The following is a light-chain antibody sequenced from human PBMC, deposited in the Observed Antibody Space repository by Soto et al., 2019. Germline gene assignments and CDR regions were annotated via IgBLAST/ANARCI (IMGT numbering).Light chain of an antibody. Sequence: QSVLTQPPSLSGAPGQRVTISCTGSRSNIGAGYDVHWYQHLPGTAPKVLIFDNSNRPSGVPDRFSGSKSCTSASLAITGLQAEDEAVYYCHSYDVRLRGPAFGGGTKLTVL. J-gene: IGLJ2*01. CDR1: RSNIGAGYD. CDR3: HSYDVRLRGPA. V-gene: IGLV1-40*01. CDR2: DNS.